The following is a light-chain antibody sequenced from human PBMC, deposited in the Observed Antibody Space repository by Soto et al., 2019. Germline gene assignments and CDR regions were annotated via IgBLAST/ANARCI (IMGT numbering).Light chain of an antibody. CDR1: QAIRND. CDR3: LQHNSFPWT. V-gene: IGKV1-17*01. J-gene: IGKJ1*01. CDR2: LAS. Sequence: DIQMTQSPSSLSASVGDRVTITCRASQAIRNDLGGFQQKPGKAPQRLIYLASRLQNGVPSRFSGSGSGTECTLTISILQPEDFATYYCLQHNSFPWTFGQGTKVEI.